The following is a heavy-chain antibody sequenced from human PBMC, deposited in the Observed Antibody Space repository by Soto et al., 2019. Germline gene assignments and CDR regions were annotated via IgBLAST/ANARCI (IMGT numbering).Heavy chain of an antibody. CDR1: GASISSGGYS. V-gene: IGHV4-30-2*05. Sequence: PSETLSLTCAVSGASISSGGYSWSWIRQPPGKGLEWIGYIHHSGSTYYNPSLKSRVTISVDTSKNQFSLKLSSVTAADTAVYYCASYKTGDAFDIWGQGTMVTVSS. J-gene: IGHJ3*02. CDR2: IHHSGST. CDR3: ASYKTGDAFDI. D-gene: IGHD1-1*01.